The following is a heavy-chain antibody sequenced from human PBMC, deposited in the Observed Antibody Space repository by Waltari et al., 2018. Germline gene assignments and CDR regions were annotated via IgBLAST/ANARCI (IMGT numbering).Heavy chain of an antibody. V-gene: IGHV1-69*13. CDR3: ASEVPPGGYYYYGMDV. CDR1: GGTFSSYA. CDR2: IIPIVGTA. D-gene: IGHD1-1*01. J-gene: IGHJ6*02. Sequence: QVQLVQSGAEVKKPGSSVKVSCKASGGTFSSYAISWVRQAPGQGLEWMGGIIPIVGTANYAQKFQGRVTITADESTSTAYMELSSLRSEDTAVYYCASEVPPGGYYYYGMDVWGQGTTVIVSS.